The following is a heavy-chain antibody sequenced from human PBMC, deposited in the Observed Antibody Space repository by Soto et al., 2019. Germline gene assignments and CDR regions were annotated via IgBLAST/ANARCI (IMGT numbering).Heavy chain of an antibody. J-gene: IGHJ6*02. CDR1: GFTFSSYG. CDR2: ISYDGSNK. V-gene: IGHV3-30*18. Sequence: GGSLRLSCAASGFTFSSYGMHWVRQAPGKGLEWVAVISYDGSNKYYADSVKGRFTISRDNSKNTLYLQMNSLRAEDTAVYYCAKNTAMGPRYYYGMDVWGQGTTVTVSS. CDR3: AKNTAMGPRYYYGMDV. D-gene: IGHD5-18*01.